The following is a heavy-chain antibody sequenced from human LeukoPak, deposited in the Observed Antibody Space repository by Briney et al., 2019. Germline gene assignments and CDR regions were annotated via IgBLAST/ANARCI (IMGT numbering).Heavy chain of an antibody. Sequence: GGSLRLSCSASGFTFSSYAMHWARQAPGKGLEYVSAISADGYATYYADSVKGRFTISRDNSKNTLYLQMSSLRAEDTAVYYCARTPYCGGDCYREFDYWGQGTLVTVSS. CDR1: GFTFSSYA. J-gene: IGHJ4*02. V-gene: IGHV3-64D*09. CDR2: ISADGYAT. D-gene: IGHD2-21*02. CDR3: ARTPYCGGDCYREFDY.